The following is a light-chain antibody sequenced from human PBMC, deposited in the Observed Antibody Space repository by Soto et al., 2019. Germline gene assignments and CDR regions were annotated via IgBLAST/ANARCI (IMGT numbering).Light chain of an antibody. CDR2: EAS. Sequence: DIVLTQAPLSLSVTPGQPASISCKSSQSLLHSDGKTYLSWYLQKPGQPPQLLIYEASIRFSGVPYRFSGSGSGTDFTLSISRLEAEDVAIYYCLQATRPPLTFGGGTKVEIK. V-gene: IGKV2-29*03. CDR1: QSLLHSDGKTY. CDR3: LQATRPPLT. J-gene: IGKJ4*01.